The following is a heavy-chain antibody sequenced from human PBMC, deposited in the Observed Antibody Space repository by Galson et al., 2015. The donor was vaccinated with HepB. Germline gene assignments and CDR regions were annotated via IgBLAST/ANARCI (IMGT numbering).Heavy chain of an antibody. V-gene: IGHV1-18*01. CDR1: GYTFTSYG. CDR3: ARDAPGTAMVYYYYYYGMDV. CDR2: ISAYNGNT. J-gene: IGHJ6*02. D-gene: IGHD5-18*01. Sequence: SVKVSCKASGYTFTSYGISWVRQAPGQGLEWTGWISAYNGNTNYAQKLQGRVTMTTDTSTSTAYMELRSLRSDDTAVYYCARDAPGTAMVYYYYYYGMDVWGQGTTVTVSS.